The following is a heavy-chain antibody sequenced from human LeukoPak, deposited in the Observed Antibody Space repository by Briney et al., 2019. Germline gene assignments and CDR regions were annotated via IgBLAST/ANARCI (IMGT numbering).Heavy chain of an antibody. D-gene: IGHD6-19*01. CDR3: ASYQQWLVKGTFDY. CDR1: GGTFSSYA. CDR2: IIPIFGTA. V-gene: IGHV1-69*01. Sequence: SVKVSCKASGGTFSSYAISWVRQAPGQGLEWMGGIIPIFGTANYAQKFQGRVTITADESTSTAYMELSSLRSGDTAVYYCASYQQWLVKGTFDYWGQGTLVTVSS. J-gene: IGHJ4*02.